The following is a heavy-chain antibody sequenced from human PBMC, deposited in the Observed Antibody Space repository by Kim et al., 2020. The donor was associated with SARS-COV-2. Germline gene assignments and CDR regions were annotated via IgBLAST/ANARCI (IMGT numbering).Heavy chain of an antibody. Sequence: GGSRRLSCVASGFNMADSAMHWVRQAPGKGLEWVSGINYNSGRIAYAASVRGRFTISRDNAKNSLYLQMSSLRDDDTAFSYCAKARLTDSNWFDPWGQGTMVTVSS. CDR3: AKARLTDSNWFDP. D-gene: IGHD2-8*01. V-gene: IGHV3-9*01. CDR1: GFNMADSA. J-gene: IGHJ5*02. CDR2: INYNSGRI.